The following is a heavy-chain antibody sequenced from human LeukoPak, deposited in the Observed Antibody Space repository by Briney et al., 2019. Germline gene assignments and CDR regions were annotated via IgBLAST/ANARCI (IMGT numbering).Heavy chain of an antibody. V-gene: IGHV3-33*01. D-gene: IGHD5-18*01. CDR1: GFTFSSYG. J-gene: IGHJ4*02. CDR2: IWYDGSNK. Sequence: GRSLRLSCAASGFTFSSYGMHWVRQAPGKGLEWVAVIWYDGSNKYYADSVKGRFTISRDNSKNTLYLQMNSLRAEDTAVYYCARERRDNYGFNFDYWGQGTLVTVSS. CDR3: ARERRDNYGFNFDY.